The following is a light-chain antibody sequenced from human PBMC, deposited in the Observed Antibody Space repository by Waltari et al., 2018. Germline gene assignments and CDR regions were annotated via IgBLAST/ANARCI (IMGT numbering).Light chain of an antibody. J-gene: IGLJ3*02. V-gene: IGLV2-11*01. CDR2: YVT. CDR3: CSYAGSYTWV. Sequence: SALTQPRSVSGSPGQSVTIPCTGTTNDLGSYNYVSWYQQQPGKAPKLIILYVTKLPSGVPDRLSGATSGNTASLTISGLRAEDEAEYYCCSYAGSYTWVFGGGTKLTVV. CDR1: TNDLGSYNY.